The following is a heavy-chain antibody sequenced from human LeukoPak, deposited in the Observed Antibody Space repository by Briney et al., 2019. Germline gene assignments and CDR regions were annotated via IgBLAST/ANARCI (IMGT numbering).Heavy chain of an antibody. J-gene: IGHJ6*03. CDR1: GGSISSYY. CDR2: INHSGST. Sequence: PSETLSLTCTVSGGSISSYYWSWIRQPPGKGLEWIGEINHSGSTNYNPSLKSRVTISVDTSKNQFSLKLSSVTAADTAVYYCAREGPLMVYAIGYYYYYYMDVWGKGTTVTVSS. D-gene: IGHD2-8*01. CDR3: AREGPLMVYAIGYYYYYYMDV. V-gene: IGHV4-34*01.